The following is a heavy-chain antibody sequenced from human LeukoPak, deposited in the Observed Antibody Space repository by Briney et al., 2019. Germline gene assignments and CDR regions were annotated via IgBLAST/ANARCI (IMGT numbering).Heavy chain of an antibody. CDR3: ARAYTSSSFDAFDI. CDR2: ISYVGSYN. D-gene: IGHD6-6*01. Sequence: PGGSLRLSCAASGFTFSTYSMHWVRQAPGKGLEWVAVISYVGSYNFYADSVKGRFTISRDNSENTLYLQMNNLRTDDTAVHYCARAYTSSSFDAFDIWGQGTMVTVSS. V-gene: IGHV3-30*04. CDR1: GFTFSTYS. J-gene: IGHJ3*02.